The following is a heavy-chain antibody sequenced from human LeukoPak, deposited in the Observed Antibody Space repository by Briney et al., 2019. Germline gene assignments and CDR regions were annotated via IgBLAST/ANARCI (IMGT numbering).Heavy chain of an antibody. CDR3: ARSPSSSWANWYFDL. J-gene: IGHJ2*01. V-gene: IGHV4-39*07. CDR2: IYYSGST. D-gene: IGHD6-13*01. CDR1: GGSVSSSSYY. Sequence: PSETLSLTCTVSGGSVSSSSYYWGWIRLPPGKGLEWIGSIYYSGSTYYNPSLKSRVTISVDTSKNQFSLKLSSVTAADTAVYYCARSPSSSWANWYFDLWGRGTLVTVSS.